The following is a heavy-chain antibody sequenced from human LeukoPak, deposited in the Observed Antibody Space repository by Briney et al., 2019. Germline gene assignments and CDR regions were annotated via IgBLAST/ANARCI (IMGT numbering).Heavy chain of an antibody. Sequence: SETLSLTCAVYGWSFNDYYWNWIRQPPGKGLEWIGEINACGDTNYNPSLKSRVTISVDTSKKQFSLRLTSLIAADTALYYCARGQVPTARGYNWFDPWGQGTLVTVSS. V-gene: IGHV4-34*01. CDR1: GWSFNDYY. CDR2: INACGDT. CDR3: ARGQVPTARGYNWFDP. D-gene: IGHD2-2*01. J-gene: IGHJ5*02.